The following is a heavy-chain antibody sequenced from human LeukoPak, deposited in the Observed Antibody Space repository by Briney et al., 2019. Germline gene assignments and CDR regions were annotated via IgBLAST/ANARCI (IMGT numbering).Heavy chain of an antibody. CDR1: GGSISSSSYY. D-gene: IGHD3-22*01. CDR2: LYYSGST. Sequence: SETLSLTCTVSGGSISSSSYYWGWIRQPPGKGLEWIGSLYYSGSTYYNPSLKSRVTISVDTSKNPFSLKLSSVTAADTAVYYCARRYYYDSSGYYYEYYFDYWGQGTLVTVSS. CDR3: ARRYYYDSSGYYYEYYFDY. J-gene: IGHJ4*02. V-gene: IGHV4-39*01.